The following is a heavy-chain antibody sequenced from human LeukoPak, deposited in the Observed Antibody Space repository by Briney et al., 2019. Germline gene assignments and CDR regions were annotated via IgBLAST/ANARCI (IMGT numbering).Heavy chain of an antibody. D-gene: IGHD1-26*01. CDR1: GGSISNGVYY. Sequence: SETLSLTCTVSGGSISNGVYYWSWIRQHPGKGLEWIGYIYYSGRTCYNPSLKSQVTISVDTSKNQFSLKLSSVTAADTAVYYCARDVGDWSYFDYWGQGTLVTVSS. J-gene: IGHJ4*02. CDR3: ARDVGDWSYFDY. CDR2: IYYSGRT. V-gene: IGHV4-31*01.